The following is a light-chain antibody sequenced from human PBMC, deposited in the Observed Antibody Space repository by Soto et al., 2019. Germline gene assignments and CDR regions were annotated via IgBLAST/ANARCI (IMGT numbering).Light chain of an antibody. CDR3: QQRSNWPLT. Sequence: EIVLTQSPATLSLSPGETATLSCRASQRVSTYLAWYQQKPGQAPRLLIYDASNRATGIPARFSGSGSGTDFTLTISSLEPEDFAVYYCQQRSNWPLTFGQGTKLEIK. CDR2: DAS. CDR1: QRVSTY. V-gene: IGKV3-11*01. J-gene: IGKJ2*01.